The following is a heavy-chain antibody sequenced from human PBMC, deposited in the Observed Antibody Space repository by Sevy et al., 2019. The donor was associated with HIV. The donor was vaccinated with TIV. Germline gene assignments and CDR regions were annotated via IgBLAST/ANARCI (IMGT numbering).Heavy chain of an antibody. CDR1: GFTFSSYS. D-gene: IGHD5-18*01. J-gene: IGHJ4*02. CDR3: ARDRANVDTAMPDY. CDR2: ISSSSSYI. V-gene: IGHV3-21*01. Sequence: GGSLRLSCAASGFTFSSYSMNWVRQAPGKGLEWVSSISSSSSYIYYADSVKGRFTISRDNAKNSLYLQMNSLRAEDTAVYYCARDRANVDTAMPDYWGPGTLVTVSS.